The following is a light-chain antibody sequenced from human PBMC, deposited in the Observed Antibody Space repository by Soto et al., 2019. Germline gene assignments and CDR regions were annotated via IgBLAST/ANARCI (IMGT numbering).Light chain of an antibody. CDR1: QGLSSA. Sequence: GDSVTLPCRASQGLSSALAWYQQKPGKAPKLLIYDASSLESGVPSRFSGSGSGTDFTLTISSLQPEDFATYYCQQFNSYPWTFGQGTKVEIK. V-gene: IGKV1-13*02. J-gene: IGKJ1*01. CDR3: QQFNSYPWT. CDR2: DAS.